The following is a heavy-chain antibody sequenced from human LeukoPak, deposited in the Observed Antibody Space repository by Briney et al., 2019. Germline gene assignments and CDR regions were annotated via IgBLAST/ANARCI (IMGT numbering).Heavy chain of an antibody. D-gene: IGHD3-10*01. CDR3: AGSWFYRDYFEY. V-gene: IGHV3-30*03. J-gene: IGHJ4*02. Sequence: PGGSLRLSCAASGFTFSSFGMHWVRQAPGKGLEWAAVLSYGGSNEYYADSVKGRFTISRDNSKNTLYLQMNSLRVEDTAVYYCAGSWFYRDYFEYWGQGTLVTVSS. CDR1: GFTFSSFG. CDR2: LSYGGSNE.